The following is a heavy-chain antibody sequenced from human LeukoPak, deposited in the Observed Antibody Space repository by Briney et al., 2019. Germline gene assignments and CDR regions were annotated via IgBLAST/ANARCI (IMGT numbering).Heavy chain of an antibody. D-gene: IGHD3-3*01. CDR1: GGSISSGGYY. V-gene: IGHV4-31*03. CDR3: ARDNPDRIGSRYYDFWSGPQGPTYYYYGMDV. CDR2: IYYSGST. Sequence: PSETLSLTCTVSGGSISSGGYYWSWIRQHPGKGLEWIGYIYYSGSTYYNPSLKSRVTISVDTSKNQFSLKLSSVTAADTAVYYCARDNPDRIGSRYYDFWSGPQGPTYYYYGMDVWGQGTTVTVSS. J-gene: IGHJ6*02.